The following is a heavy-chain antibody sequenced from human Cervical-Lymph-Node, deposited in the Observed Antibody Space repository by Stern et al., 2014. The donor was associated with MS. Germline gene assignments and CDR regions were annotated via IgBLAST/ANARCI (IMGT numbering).Heavy chain of an antibody. CDR1: GGSIPTNDW. V-gene: IGHV4-4*02. Sequence: QLQLQESGPRLVKPSGTLSLTCSGGSIPTNDWWNWVRQSPVRGLEWVGEMYLDETILRDSTPPLKPSFKNRVHKSMDQFKNQVSLNLPSVTAADTAVYYCARAHPIVSVFGVASRGFDHWGQGILVSVSS. D-gene: IGHD3-3*01. CDR2: MYLDETILRDSTP. J-gene: IGHJ4*02. CDR3: ARAHPIVSVFGVASRGFDH.